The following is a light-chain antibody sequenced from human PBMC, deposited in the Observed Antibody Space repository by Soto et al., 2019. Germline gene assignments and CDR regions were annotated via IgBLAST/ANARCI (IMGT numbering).Light chain of an antibody. V-gene: IGLV2-14*01. Sequence: QSVLTQPASVSGSPGQSITISCTGSGSDIGAYNYVSWFQQYPGKAPKLIISEVSNRPSGVSNRFSGSKSGTAASLTISGLQTEDEADYFCFSFTTDWTHVFGTGTKVTV. CDR2: EVS. CDR3: FSFTTDWTHV. J-gene: IGLJ1*01. CDR1: GSDIGAYNY.